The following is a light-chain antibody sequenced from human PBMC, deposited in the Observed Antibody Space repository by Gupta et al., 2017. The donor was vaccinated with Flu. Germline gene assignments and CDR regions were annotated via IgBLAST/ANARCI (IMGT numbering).Light chain of an antibody. CDR3: QQRFNWPLT. J-gene: IGKJ4*01. CDR2: DTS. V-gene: IGKV3-11*01. CDR1: QSVNSY. Sequence: EIVLTQSPATLSLSPGERATLSCRASQSVNSYVAWYQQRPGQAPRLLIYDTSNRATDIPAKFRGSGSGTLFTLTISSLEPEDSAVYYCQQRFNWPLTFGGGTKVEI.